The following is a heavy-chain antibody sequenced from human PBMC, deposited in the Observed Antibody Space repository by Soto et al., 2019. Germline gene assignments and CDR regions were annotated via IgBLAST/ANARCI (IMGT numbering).Heavy chain of an antibody. V-gene: IGHV1-3*01. CDR2: INAGNGNT. Sequence: ASVKVSCKASGYTFTGYAMHWVRQAPGQRLEWMGWINAGNGNTKYSQKFQGRVTITRDTSASTAYMELGSLRSEDTAVFYCARAVAVPADFGYWGQGTLVTVS. J-gene: IGHJ4*02. CDR3: ARAVAVPADFGY. CDR1: GYTFTGYA. D-gene: IGHD6-19*01.